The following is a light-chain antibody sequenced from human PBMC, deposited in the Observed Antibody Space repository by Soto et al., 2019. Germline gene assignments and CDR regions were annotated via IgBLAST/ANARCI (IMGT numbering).Light chain of an antibody. Sequence: EIVLTQSPGTLSLSPGERATLSCRASQSVSSSYLAWYQQKPGQAPRLLIYGASSRATGIPDMFSGSGSGTDFTLTSSRLEAEDVAVYYRQKYGSSPFFGGGTKVEIK. CDR1: QSVSSSY. J-gene: IGKJ4*01. V-gene: IGKV3-20*01. CDR3: QKYGSSPF. CDR2: GAS.